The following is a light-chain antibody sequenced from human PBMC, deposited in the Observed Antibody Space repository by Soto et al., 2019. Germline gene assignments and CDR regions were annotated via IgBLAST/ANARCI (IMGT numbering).Light chain of an antibody. CDR2: DVS. CDR1: SSDVGGYNY. V-gene: IGLV2-14*01. CDR3: NSYRSSTHV. J-gene: IGLJ2*01. Sequence: QSALTQPASVSGSPGQSITISCTGTSSDVGGYNYVSWYQQHPGKAPKLMIYDVSNRPSGVSNRFSGSKSGNTASLTISGLQAEDEADYYCNSYRSSTHVFGGGTKLTVL.